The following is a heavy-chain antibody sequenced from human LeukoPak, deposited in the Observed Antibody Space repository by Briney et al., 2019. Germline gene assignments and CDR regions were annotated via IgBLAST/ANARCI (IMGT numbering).Heavy chain of an antibody. V-gene: IGHV3-48*03. CDR2: ISSSGSSI. Sequence: GGSLRLSCAASGFTFSSYEMNWVRQAPGKGLEWISYISSSGSSISYADSVKGRFTISRDNSKNTLYQQMNSLRAEDTAVYYCAKERGSSWYSDFDIWGQGTMVTVSS. D-gene: IGHD6-13*01. CDR3: AKERGSSWYSDFDI. CDR1: GFTFSSYE. J-gene: IGHJ3*02.